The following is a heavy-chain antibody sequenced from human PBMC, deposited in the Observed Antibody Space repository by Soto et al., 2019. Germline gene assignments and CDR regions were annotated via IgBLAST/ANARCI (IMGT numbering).Heavy chain of an antibody. CDR3: ARGHREQLVISWFDP. CDR1: GDSVSSNSAA. CDR2: TYYRSKWYN. J-gene: IGHJ5*02. D-gene: IGHD6-13*01. Sequence: KQSQTLSLTCAISGDSVSSNSAAWNWIRQSPSRGLEWLGRTYYRSKWYNDYAVSVKSRITINPDTSKNQFSLQLNSVTPEDTAVYYCARGHREQLVISWFDPWGQGTLVTVSS. V-gene: IGHV6-1*01.